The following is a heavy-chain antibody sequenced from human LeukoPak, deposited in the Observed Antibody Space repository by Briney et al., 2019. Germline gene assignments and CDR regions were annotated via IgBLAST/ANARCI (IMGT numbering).Heavy chain of an antibody. J-gene: IGHJ6*02. CDR2: ITGSGGNT. CDR3: AKAASSSWPSYYYGMDV. V-gene: IGHV3-23*01. Sequence: GGSLRLSCAASGFTFSSYAMHWVRQAPGKGPEWVSVITGSGGNTYYADSVKGRFTISKDNSKNTVYLQMSSLRVDDTAVYYCAKAASSSWPSYYYGMDVWGQGTTVTVSS. D-gene: IGHD6-13*01. CDR1: GFTFSSYA.